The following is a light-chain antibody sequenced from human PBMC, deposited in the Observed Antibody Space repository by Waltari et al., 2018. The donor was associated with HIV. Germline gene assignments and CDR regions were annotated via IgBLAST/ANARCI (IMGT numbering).Light chain of an antibody. CDR2: GAS. CDR3: QQYDDWPRT. J-gene: IGKJ1*01. Sequence: EKVMTQSPATLSVSPGERVTLSCRASQSVSSNLAWFQQKPGQAPRLLIYGASSRATGGPARFTGSGSGTEFTLTISSLQSEDLAVYYCQQYDDWPRTFGQGTKVEIK. CDR1: QSVSSN. V-gene: IGKV3-15*01.